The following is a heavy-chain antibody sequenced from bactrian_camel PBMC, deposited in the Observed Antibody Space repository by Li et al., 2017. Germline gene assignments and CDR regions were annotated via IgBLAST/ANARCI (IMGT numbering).Heavy chain of an antibody. Sequence: HVQLVESGGGLVQPGGSLRLSCAASGFTFSGYAMSWVRQAPGKGLEWVASIYRDSSMSYYAGSVKGRFTISRHNDANTVYLQMSSLKSDDTAVYHCATCDARRTYCGGGYRSAVNDYWGRGTQVTVS. V-gene: IGHV3-2*01. CDR3: ATCDARRTYCGGGYRSAVNDY. D-gene: IGHD2*01. J-gene: IGHJ4*01. CDR2: IYRDSSMS. CDR1: GFTFSGYA.